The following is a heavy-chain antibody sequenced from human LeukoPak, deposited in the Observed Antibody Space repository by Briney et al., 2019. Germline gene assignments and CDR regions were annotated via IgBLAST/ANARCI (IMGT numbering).Heavy chain of an antibody. CDR3: ARDQVSGYSYGYGLDLDAFDI. D-gene: IGHD5-18*01. Sequence: GGSLRLSCAASGFTFSSYNMNWARQAPGKGLEWVSVIYSGGGTSYADSVKGRFTISRDNAKNSLYLQMNSLRAEDTAVYYCARDQVSGYSYGYGLDLDAFDIWGQGTMVTVSS. CDR2: IYSGGGT. CDR1: GFTFSSYN. V-gene: IGHV3-66*01. J-gene: IGHJ3*02.